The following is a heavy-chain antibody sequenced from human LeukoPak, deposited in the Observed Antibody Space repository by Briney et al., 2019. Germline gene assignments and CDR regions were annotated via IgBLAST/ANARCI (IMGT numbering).Heavy chain of an antibody. CDR1: GGSISSSNYH. J-gene: IGHJ4*02. Sequence: SETLSLICTVSGGSISSSNYHWVWIRQPPGKGLKWIGSIYYSGATYYNPSLESRVTMSVDTSKNQFSLKLSSVTAADTAVYHCARLLPGSSRYFFDYWGQGTLVTVSS. CDR3: ARLLPGSSRYFFDY. CDR2: IYYSGAT. D-gene: IGHD6-13*01. V-gene: IGHV4-39*01.